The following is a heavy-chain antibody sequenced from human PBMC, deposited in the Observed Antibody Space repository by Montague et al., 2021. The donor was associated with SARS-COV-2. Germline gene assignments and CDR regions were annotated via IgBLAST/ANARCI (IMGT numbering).Heavy chain of an antibody. D-gene: IGHD6-19*01. Sequence: PALVKPTQTLTLTCTFSGFSLDSRGVGVGWIRQPPGKALECLALXYWNDDKRYSPSLKTRLTVTKDTSKNQVVLTMTNVDPVDTATYFCAHKNSGWPIEFANWGQGALVTVSS. CDR1: GFSLDSRGVG. V-gene: IGHV2-5*01. CDR2: XYWNDDK. CDR3: AHKNSGWPIEFAN. J-gene: IGHJ4*02.